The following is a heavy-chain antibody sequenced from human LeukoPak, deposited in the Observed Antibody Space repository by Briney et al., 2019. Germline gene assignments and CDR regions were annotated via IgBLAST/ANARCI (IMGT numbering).Heavy chain of an antibody. J-gene: IGHJ4*02. V-gene: IGHV4-61*02. CDR3: ARATYGSGSPDY. CDR1: GGSTSTGDYY. D-gene: IGHD3-10*01. Sequence: SQTLSLTCIVSGGSTSTGDYYCSWIRQPAGKGLEWIGRIYTSGSTNYNPSLKSRVTISVDTSKNQFSLKLSSVTAADTAVYYCARATYGSGSPDYWGQGTLVTVSS. CDR2: IYTSGST.